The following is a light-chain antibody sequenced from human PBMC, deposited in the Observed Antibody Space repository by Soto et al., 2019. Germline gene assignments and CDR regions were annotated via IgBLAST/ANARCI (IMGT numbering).Light chain of an antibody. Sequence: EIVMTQSPATLSVSPGERATLSCRASQSIRSNLSWYQQKPGQAPRLLIYGASTRATGIPARFSGSGSGTEFTLTISNLQSEDSAVYYCQQYHKWPPITFGQGTRLEI. CDR2: GAS. J-gene: IGKJ5*01. CDR1: QSIRSN. CDR3: QQYHKWPPIT. V-gene: IGKV3D-15*01.